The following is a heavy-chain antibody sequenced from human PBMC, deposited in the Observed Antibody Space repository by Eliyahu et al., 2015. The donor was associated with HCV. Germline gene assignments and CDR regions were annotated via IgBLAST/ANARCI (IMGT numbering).Heavy chain of an antibody. CDR2: ETYDGDK. J-gene: IGHJ4*02. CDR3: AKEASSGWYRTADY. V-gene: IGHV3-30*18. Sequence: QVQLVESGGGVVQPGRSLRLXXTXXGFTLSCCGXHWVRQAPGKGXEXVGVETYDGDKNYVDSVKGRFTISRDNSKNTVYLEMNSLRIEDTAVYYCAKEASSGWYRTADYWGQGVLVTVSS. D-gene: IGHD6-19*01. CDR1: GFTLSCCG.